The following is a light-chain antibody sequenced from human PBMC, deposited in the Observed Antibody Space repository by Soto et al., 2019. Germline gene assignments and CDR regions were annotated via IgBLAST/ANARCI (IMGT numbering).Light chain of an antibody. Sequence: QSVLTQPPSVSGSPGQRVTLSCTGSSSNIGAGYDVHWYQQLPGTAPKLLIYGNSNRPSGVPDRFSGSKSGTSASLAITGLQAEDDSEYYGHSYDSSRNGVVFGGGTKLTVL. V-gene: IGLV1-40*01. CDR1: SSNIGAGYD. CDR3: HSYDSSRNGVV. CDR2: GNS. J-gene: IGLJ2*01.